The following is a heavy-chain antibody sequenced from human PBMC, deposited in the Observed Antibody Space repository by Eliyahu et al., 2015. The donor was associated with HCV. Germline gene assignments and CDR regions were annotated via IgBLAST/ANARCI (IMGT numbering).Heavy chain of an antibody. CDR1: GXTFSXYA. CDR2: ISGSGGST. V-gene: IGHV3-23*01. J-gene: IGHJ4*02. Sequence: EVQLLESGGGLVQPGGSLRLSCAAXGXTFSXYAMSWVRPGPGKGLGWVLNISGSGGSTYYADSVKGRFTISRDNSKNTLYLQMNSLRAEDTAVYYCAKNWGMPVIAAISDFWGQGTLVTVSS. CDR3: AKNWGMPVIAAISDF. D-gene: IGHD2-15*01.